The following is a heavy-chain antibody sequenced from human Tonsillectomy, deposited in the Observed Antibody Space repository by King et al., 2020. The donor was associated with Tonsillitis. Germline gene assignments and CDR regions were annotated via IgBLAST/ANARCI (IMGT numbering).Heavy chain of an antibody. Sequence: QLQLQESGPGLVKPSETLSLNCTVSGGSISSSSYSWGWIRQPPGKGLEWIGSIYYGGSTYYNPSLKSRVTISVDTSKNQFSLKLSSVTAADTAVYYCARQWSGGYSYGDYWGQGTLVTVSS. CDR3: ARQWSGGYSYGDY. J-gene: IGHJ4*02. CDR1: GGSISSSSYS. CDR2: IYYGGST. V-gene: IGHV4-39*01. D-gene: IGHD5-18*01.